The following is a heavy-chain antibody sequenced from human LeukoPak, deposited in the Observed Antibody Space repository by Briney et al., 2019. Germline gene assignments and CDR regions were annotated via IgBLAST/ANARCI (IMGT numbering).Heavy chain of an antibody. D-gene: IGHD5-24*01. J-gene: IGHJ4*02. CDR2: ISYDGSNK. Sequence: PGGSLRLSCAASGFTFSDYAVHWVRQAPGKGLEWVSIISYDGSNKEYADSVKGRFTISRDNSKNTLYLQINSLRVEDTAVCYCARDPRWLQCFDYWGQGTLVTVSS. CDR1: GFTFSDYA. CDR3: ARDPRWLQCFDY. V-gene: IGHV3-30-3*01.